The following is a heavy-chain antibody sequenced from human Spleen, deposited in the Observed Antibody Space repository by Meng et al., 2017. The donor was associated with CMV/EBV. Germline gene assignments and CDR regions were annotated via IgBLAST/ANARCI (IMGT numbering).Heavy chain of an antibody. CDR1: GFTFSTCA. D-gene: IGHD3-22*01. V-gene: IGHV3-23*01. CDR3: ARDSAGYYDSSGDGLYNWFDP. CDR2: ISGSGSAT. Sequence: GESLKISCAASGFTFSTCAMSWVRQAPGKGLEWVSLISGSGSATYYADSVKGRLTISRDNSKNTLYLQMNSLRVEDTAVYYCARDSAGYYDSSGDGLYNWFDPWGQGTLVTVSS. J-gene: IGHJ5*02.